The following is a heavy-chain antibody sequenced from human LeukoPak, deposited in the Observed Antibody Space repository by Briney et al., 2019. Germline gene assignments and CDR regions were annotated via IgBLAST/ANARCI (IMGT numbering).Heavy chain of an antibody. Sequence: GSLILSCAGSGFTFSNYAMNWGRQAPGKGLEWVSSMSDSGSSSYADSVKGRFTISRDNARNTLCLQMSRLRDEDTAVYYCAKDLTERFLIDAFDIWGQGTVVTVSS. CDR2: MSDSGSS. CDR3: AKDLTERFLIDAFDI. J-gene: IGHJ3*02. D-gene: IGHD3-10*01. CDR1: GFTFSNYA. V-gene: IGHV3-23*01.